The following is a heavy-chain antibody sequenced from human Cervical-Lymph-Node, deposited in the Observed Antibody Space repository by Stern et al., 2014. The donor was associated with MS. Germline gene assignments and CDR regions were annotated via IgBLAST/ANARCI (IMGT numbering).Heavy chain of an antibody. CDR3: ARAYFDSYGLDV. Sequence: QVQLVQSGADVKKPGASVKVSCKASSYTFSSYGIAWVRQAPGPGLEWMGWLRGYEGDTNDAPKLQGRVTLTTDPSTRTAYMEIRSLRFDDTAVYYCARAYFDSYGLDVWGQGTTVTVSS. CDR2: LRGYEGDT. D-gene: IGHD3-9*01. V-gene: IGHV1-18*04. CDR1: SYTFSSYG. J-gene: IGHJ6*02.